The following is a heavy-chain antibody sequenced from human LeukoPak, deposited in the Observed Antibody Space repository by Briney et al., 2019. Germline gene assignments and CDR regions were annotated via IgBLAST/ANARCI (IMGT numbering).Heavy chain of an antibody. CDR3: AKGDSNDPFEH. D-gene: IGHD3-22*01. CDR2: IWYDGSNQ. Sequence: GGSLRLSCTASGFTFSSYGMHWVRQAPGKGLEWVAVIWYDGSNQQYADSVKGRFTISRDNSGNTVFLQMNSLRPEDTAVYYCAKGDSNDPFEHSGLGTLVTVPS. J-gene: IGHJ4*02. CDR1: GFTFSSYG. V-gene: IGHV3-33*06.